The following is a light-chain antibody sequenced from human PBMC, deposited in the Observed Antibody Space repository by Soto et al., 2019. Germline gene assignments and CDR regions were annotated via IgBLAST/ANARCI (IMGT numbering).Light chain of an antibody. Sequence: IVLTQSPGTLSLSPGERATLSCMASQTVSSSYLGWYRQKPRQAPRLLLYGASSRATGIPDRFSGSGSGTDFTLTISRLDPEDFAVYYCQQYGSSPLTFGGGTKVEIK. CDR1: QTVSSSY. V-gene: IGKV3-20*01. CDR3: QQYGSSPLT. J-gene: IGKJ4*01. CDR2: GAS.